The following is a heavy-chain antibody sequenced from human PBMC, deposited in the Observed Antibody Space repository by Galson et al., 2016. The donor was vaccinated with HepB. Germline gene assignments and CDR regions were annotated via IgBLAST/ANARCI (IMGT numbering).Heavy chain of an antibody. CDR1: GFTFSIYA. CDR3: AKDKYNGSYYHGRGAGLDV. Sequence: SLRLSCAASGFTFSIYAMSWVRQAPGKGLEWVSAISNNGGDTYYADSVKGRFTVSRDNSKNTLYLQMNSLRAEDTAVYHCAKDKYNGSYYHGRGAGLDVRGQGTTVIVSS. J-gene: IGHJ6*02. D-gene: IGHD1-26*01. V-gene: IGHV3-23*01. CDR2: ISNNGGDT.